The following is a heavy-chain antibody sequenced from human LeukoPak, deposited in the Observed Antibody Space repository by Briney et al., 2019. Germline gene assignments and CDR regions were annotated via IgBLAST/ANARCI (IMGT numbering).Heavy chain of an antibody. CDR1: GGSISSSSYY. CDR2: IYYSGST. CDR3: ARPPSRTVPRGAGYYYYYMDV. V-gene: IGHV4-39*01. D-gene: IGHD1-14*01. Sequence: SETLSLTCTVSGGSISSSSYYWGWIRQPPGKGLEWIGSIYYSGSTYYNPSLKSRVTISVDTSKNQFSLKLSSVTAADTAVYYCARPPSRTVPRGAGYYYYYMDVWGKGTTVTVSS. J-gene: IGHJ6*03.